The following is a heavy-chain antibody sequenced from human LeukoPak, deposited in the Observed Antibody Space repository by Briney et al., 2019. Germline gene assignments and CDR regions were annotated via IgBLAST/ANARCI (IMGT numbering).Heavy chain of an antibody. CDR3: ARAGEDDFWSGYASRDFDY. Sequence: PGGSLRLSCAASGFTFSSYSMNWVRQAPGKGLEWVSSISSSSSYIYYADSVKGRFTISRDNAKNSLYLQMNSLRAEDTAVYYCARAGEDDFWSGYASRDFDYWGQGTLVTASS. V-gene: IGHV3-21*01. CDR2: ISSSSSYI. J-gene: IGHJ4*02. D-gene: IGHD3-3*01. CDR1: GFTFSSYS.